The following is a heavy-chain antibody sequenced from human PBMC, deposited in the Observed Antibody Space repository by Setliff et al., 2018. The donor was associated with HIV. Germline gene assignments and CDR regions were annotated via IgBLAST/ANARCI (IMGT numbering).Heavy chain of an antibody. Sequence: SVKVSCKASGGTFSSYAISWVRQAPGQGLEWMGGIIPIFGTASYAQKFQGRVTITTDESTSTAYMELSSLRSEGTAVYYCASGYCSSTSCFYNWFDPWGQGTLVTVSS. CDR1: GGTFSSYA. CDR2: IIPIFGTA. V-gene: IGHV1-69*05. CDR3: ASGYCSSTSCFYNWFDP. J-gene: IGHJ5*02. D-gene: IGHD2-2*01.